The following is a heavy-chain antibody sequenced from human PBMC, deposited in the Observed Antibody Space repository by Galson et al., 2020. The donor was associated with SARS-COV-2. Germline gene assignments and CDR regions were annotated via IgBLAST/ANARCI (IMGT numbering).Heavy chain of an antibody. CDR2: SHKRGST. J-gene: IGHJ4*02. D-gene: IGHD3-10*01. CDR1: GGPINRSSYY. Sequence: ETSETLSPTCTVSGGPINRSSYYWGRLRQPPGKGREWNGRSHKRGSTYYNPSLQSRVTISVDTSKNQFSLKLSSVTAADTAVYYCASLRVEQWFGDSMGVDYWGQGTLVTGSS. V-gene: IGHV4-39*01. CDR3: ASLRVEQWFGDSMGVDY.